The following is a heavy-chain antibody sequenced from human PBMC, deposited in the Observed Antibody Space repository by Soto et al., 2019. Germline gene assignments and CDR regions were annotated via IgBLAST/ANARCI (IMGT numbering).Heavy chain of an antibody. CDR3: AREDDGGDSLDV. J-gene: IGHJ6*02. D-gene: IGHD2-21*02. CDR1: GGSFGGDYYP. V-gene: IGHV4-30-4*08. Sequence: QVQLQQSGPGLVKPSQTLSLTCTVSGGSFGGDYYPGPWIRQSPGRGLEWIGYIHHSGSILYNPSLKSRVTISVDTSKNQFSLHLSSVTAADTAVYFCAREDDGGDSLDVWGQGTTVTVSS. CDR2: IHHSGSI.